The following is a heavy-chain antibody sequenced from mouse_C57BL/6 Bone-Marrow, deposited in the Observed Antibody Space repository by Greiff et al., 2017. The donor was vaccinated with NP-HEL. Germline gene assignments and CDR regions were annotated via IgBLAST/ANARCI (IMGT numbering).Heavy chain of an antibody. CDR2: INPSNGGT. Sequence: QVQLQQSGTELVKPGASVKLSCKASGYTFTSYWMHWVKQRPGQGLEWIGNINPSNGGTNYNEKFKSKATLTVDKSSSTAYMQLSSLTSEDSAVYYCARETGSSPTWFAYWGQGTLVTVSA. D-gene: IGHD1-1*01. J-gene: IGHJ3*01. CDR3: ARETGSSPTWFAY. V-gene: IGHV1-53*01. CDR1: GYTFTSYW.